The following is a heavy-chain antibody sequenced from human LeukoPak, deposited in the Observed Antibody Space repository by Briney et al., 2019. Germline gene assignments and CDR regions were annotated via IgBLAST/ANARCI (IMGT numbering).Heavy chain of an antibody. CDR1: GFTVSSNY. J-gene: IGHJ4*02. CDR3: ARGYSSTLFDY. Sequence: GGSLRLSCAASGFTVSSNYMSWVRQAPGKGLEWVSVIYSAGDTSYADSVKGRFTISRDNSKNTLYLQMDSLRAEDTAVYYCARGYSSTLFDYWGQGTLVTVPS. D-gene: IGHD2-2*01. CDR2: IYSAGDT. V-gene: IGHV3-53*01.